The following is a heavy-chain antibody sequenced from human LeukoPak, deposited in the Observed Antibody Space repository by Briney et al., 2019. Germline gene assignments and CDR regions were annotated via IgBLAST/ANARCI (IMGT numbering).Heavy chain of an antibody. CDR3: ASSGSSSTSRYYYYGMDV. Sequence: GGSLRLSCVASGFTFGKYWMSWVRQAPGKGLEWVANIKLDGSEKNYVDSVKGRFTISRDNTKNSLYLQMNSLRAEDTAVYYCASSGSSSTSRYYYYGMDVWGQGTTVTVSS. CDR1: GFTFGKYW. CDR2: IKLDGSEK. V-gene: IGHV3-7*03. J-gene: IGHJ6*02. D-gene: IGHD2-2*01.